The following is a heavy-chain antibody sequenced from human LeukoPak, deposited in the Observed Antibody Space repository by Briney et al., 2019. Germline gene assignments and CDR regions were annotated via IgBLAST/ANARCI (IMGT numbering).Heavy chain of an antibody. Sequence: GGSLRLSCAASGFTFSSYWMSWVRQAPGKGLEWVANIKQDGSEKYYVDSVKGRFTISRDNAKNSLYLQMNSLRAEDTAVYYCARDLAPYGSGSYYETEGFDPWGQETLVTVSS. CDR2: IKQDGSEK. J-gene: IGHJ5*02. D-gene: IGHD3-10*01. V-gene: IGHV3-7*01. CDR3: ARDLAPYGSGSYYETEGFDP. CDR1: GFTFSSYW.